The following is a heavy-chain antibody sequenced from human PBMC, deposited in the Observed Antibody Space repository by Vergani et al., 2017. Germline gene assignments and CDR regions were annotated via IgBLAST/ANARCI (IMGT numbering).Heavy chain of an antibody. CDR3: AKGEEVVAATRSDY. D-gene: IGHD2-15*01. Sequence: EVQLLESGGGLLQLGGSLRLSCAASGFTFSSYAMSWFRQAPGKGLEWVSAISGSGGSTYYADSVKGRFTISRDNSKNTLYLQMNSLRAEDTAVYYCAKGEEVVAATRSDYWGQGTLVTVSS. J-gene: IGHJ4*02. V-gene: IGHV3-23*01. CDR2: ISGSGGST. CDR1: GFTFSSYA.